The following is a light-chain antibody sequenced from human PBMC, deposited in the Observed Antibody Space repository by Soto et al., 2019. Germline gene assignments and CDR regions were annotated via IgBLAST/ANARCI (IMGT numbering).Light chain of an antibody. CDR3: QQRSDWPWT. Sequence: EIVVTQSPGTVSLSPGERATLSCRASQSVSSSFLAWYQQKPGQPPRLLIYGASSRATGIPARFSGGGSGTDFTLTISNVEPEDFAVYYCQQRSDWPWTFGQGTKVDIK. V-gene: IGKV3D-20*02. J-gene: IGKJ1*01. CDR2: GAS. CDR1: QSVSSSF.